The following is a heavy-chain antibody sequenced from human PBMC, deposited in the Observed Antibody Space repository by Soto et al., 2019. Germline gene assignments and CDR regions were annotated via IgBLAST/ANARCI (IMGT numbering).Heavy chain of an antibody. V-gene: IGHV4-34*01. D-gene: IGHD3-22*01. CDR1: GGSFSGYY. CDR3: ARGVYYDSSGYYPFDY. J-gene: IGHJ4*02. CDR2: INHSGST. Sequence: QVPLQQGGAGLLKPSETLSLTCAVYGGSFSGYYWSWIRQPPGKGLEWIGEINHSGSTNYNPSLKSRVTISVDTSKNQFSLKLSSVTAADTAVYYCARGVYYDSSGYYPFDYWGQGTLVTVSS.